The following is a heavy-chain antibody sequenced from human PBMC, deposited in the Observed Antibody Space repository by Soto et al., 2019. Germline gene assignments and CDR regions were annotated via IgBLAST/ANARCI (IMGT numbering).Heavy chain of an antibody. J-gene: IGHJ5*02. CDR2: ISNSGSST. CDR3: AKTFFSGSGSYRGWFDP. Sequence: EMQLLESGGGLVQPGGSLRLSCAASGFTFSNYAMSWVRQAPGKGLEWVSGISNSGSSTYYADSVKGRFTISRDNSKNTLHLQMNGLRAEDTAIYYCAKTFFSGSGSYRGWFDPWGQGTQVTVSS. D-gene: IGHD3-10*01. CDR1: GFTFSNYA. V-gene: IGHV3-23*01.